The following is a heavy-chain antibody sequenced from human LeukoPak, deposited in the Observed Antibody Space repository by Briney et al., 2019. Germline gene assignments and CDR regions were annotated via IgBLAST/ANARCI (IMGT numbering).Heavy chain of an antibody. J-gene: IGHJ4*02. V-gene: IGHV3-74*03. CDR2: INRDGSNT. D-gene: IGHD6-13*01. CDR1: GFTLRSYW. CDR3: AKDTDSNFDY. Sequence: GGSLRLSCAAPGFTLRSYWMHWVRQAPGKGLVWVSRINRDGSNTKYADSVEGRFTISRDNAKNTLYLQMNSLGAEDTAVYYCAKDTDSNFDYWGQGTLVTVSS.